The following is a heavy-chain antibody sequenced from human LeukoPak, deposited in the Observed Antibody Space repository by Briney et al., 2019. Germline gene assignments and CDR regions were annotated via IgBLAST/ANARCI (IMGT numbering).Heavy chain of an antibody. Sequence: GESLKISCKGSGYIFSNYWLGWVRQMPGIGREWMGIIHPGDSESRYSPSFQGQVTISADKSITTAYLQWSSLKASDTAIYYCARLYSATWSNFDYWGQGTLVTVSS. D-gene: IGHD5-12*01. J-gene: IGHJ4*02. V-gene: IGHV5-51*01. CDR3: ARLYSATWSNFDY. CDR2: IHPGDSES. CDR1: GYIFSNYW.